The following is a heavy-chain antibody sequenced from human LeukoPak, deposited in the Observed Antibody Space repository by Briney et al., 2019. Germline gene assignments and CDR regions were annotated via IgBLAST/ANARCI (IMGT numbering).Heavy chain of an antibody. J-gene: IGHJ6*03. CDR1: GGSISSYY. V-gene: IGHV4-59*01. CDR3: ARAVAARYYYYYMDV. Sequence: SETLSLTCTVSGGSISSYYWSWIRQPPGQGLEWIGYIYYSGSTNYNPSLKSRVTISVDTSKNQFSLKLGSGTAAETAGYYWARAVAARYYYYYMDVWGKGTTVTVPS. D-gene: IGHD6-6*01. CDR2: IYYSGST.